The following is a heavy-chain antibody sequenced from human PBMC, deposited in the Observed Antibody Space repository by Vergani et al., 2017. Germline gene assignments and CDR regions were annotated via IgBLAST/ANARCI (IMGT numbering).Heavy chain of an antibody. Sequence: EVQLVESGGGLVQPGGSLRLSCAASGFTFSSYDMHWVRQATGKGLEWVSAIGTAGDTYYPGSVKGRFTISRDNSKNTLYLQMNSLRAEDTAVYYCARGDHYDILTGYGMDVWGQGTTVTVSS. D-gene: IGHD3-9*01. CDR2: IGTAGDT. V-gene: IGHV3-13*01. J-gene: IGHJ6*02. CDR1: GFTFSSYD. CDR3: ARGDHYDILTGYGMDV.